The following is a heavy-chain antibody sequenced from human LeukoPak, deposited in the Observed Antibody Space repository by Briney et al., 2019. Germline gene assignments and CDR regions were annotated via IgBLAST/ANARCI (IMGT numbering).Heavy chain of an antibody. Sequence: PSETLSLTCTVSGGSISSYYWSWIRQPPGKGLEWIGYIYYSGSTNYNPSLKSRVTISVDTSKNQFSLKLSSVTAADTAVYYCARGVGSGSWYRLGYWGQGTLVTVSS. CDR3: ARGVGSGSWYRLGY. CDR2: IYYSGST. V-gene: IGHV4-59*12. J-gene: IGHJ4*02. CDR1: GGSISSYY. D-gene: IGHD6-13*01.